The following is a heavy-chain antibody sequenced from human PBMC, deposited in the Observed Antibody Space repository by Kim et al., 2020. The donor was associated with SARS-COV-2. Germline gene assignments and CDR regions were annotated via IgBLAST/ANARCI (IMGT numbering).Heavy chain of an antibody. CDR2: IVVGSGNT. Sequence: SVKVSCKASGFTFTSSAMQWVRQARGQRLEWIGWIVVGSGNTNYAQKFQERVTITRDMSTSTAYMELSSLRSEDTAVYYCAASSVGATNTFDYWGQGTLVTVSS. D-gene: IGHD1-26*01. V-gene: IGHV1-58*02. CDR3: AASSVGATNTFDY. J-gene: IGHJ4*02. CDR1: GFTFTSSA.